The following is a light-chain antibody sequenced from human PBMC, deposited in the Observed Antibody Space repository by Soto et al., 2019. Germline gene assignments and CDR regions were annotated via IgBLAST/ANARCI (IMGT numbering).Light chain of an antibody. CDR2: DVT. CDR1: SSDVGGYNY. Sequence: QSVLTQPASVSGSPGQSITISCTGTSSDVGGYNYVSWYQHHPGKAPELMIYDVTNRPSGVSHRFSGSKSGNSASLTISVLQAEDEADYYCSSYTGSSPSYVFGAGTKVTV. J-gene: IGLJ1*01. CDR3: SSYTGSSPSYV. V-gene: IGLV2-14*03.